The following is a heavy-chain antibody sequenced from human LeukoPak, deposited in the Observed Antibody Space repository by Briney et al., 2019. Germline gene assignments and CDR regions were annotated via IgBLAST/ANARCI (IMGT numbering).Heavy chain of an antibody. J-gene: IGHJ3*02. CDR3: ARLGSGWVTDAFDI. CDR2: IYTSGST. Sequence: SETLSLTCTVSGGSISSYYWSWIRQPAGKGLEWIGRIYTSGSTNYNPSLKSRVTMSVDTSKNQFSLKLSSVTAADTAVYYCARLGSGWVTDAFDIWGQGTMVTVSS. D-gene: IGHD6-19*01. V-gene: IGHV4-4*07. CDR1: GGSISSYY.